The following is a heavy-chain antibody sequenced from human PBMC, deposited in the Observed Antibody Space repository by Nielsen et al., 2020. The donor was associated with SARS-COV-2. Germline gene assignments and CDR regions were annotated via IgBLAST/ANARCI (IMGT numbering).Heavy chain of an antibody. CDR3: TRGSGSYPEY. V-gene: IGHV3-30*03. J-gene: IGHJ4*02. Sequence: GESLKISCAASGFTFSSYGMHWVRQAPGKGLEWVAVISYDGSNKYYADSVKGRFTISRDNSKNTLYLQMNSLRAEDTAVYYCTRGSGSYPEYWGQGTLVTVSS. CDR1: GFTFSSYG. CDR2: ISYDGSNK. D-gene: IGHD1-26*01.